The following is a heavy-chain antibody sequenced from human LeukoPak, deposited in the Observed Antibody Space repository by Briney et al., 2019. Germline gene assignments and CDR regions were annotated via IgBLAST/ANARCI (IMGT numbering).Heavy chain of an antibody. CDR3: ARYLGGVGATHFDY. CDR1: GGSVSGYY. CDR2: IYSSGST. Sequence: SETLSLTCAVYGGSVSGYYWNWIRQPPGKGLEWIGYIYSSGSTDYNPSLKSRVTISADTSKNQFSLKLRSVTAADTAVYYCARYLGGVGATHFDYWGQGTLVTVSS. V-gene: IGHV4-59*02. D-gene: IGHD1-26*01. J-gene: IGHJ4*02.